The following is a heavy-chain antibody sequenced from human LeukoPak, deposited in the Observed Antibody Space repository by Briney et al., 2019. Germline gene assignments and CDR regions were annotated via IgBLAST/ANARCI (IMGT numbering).Heavy chain of an antibody. CDR2: LYPSGST. CDR1: GGSINSGY. J-gene: IGHJ4*02. Sequence: SETLSLTCSVSGGSINSGYWSWIRQPPGKGLEWIGLLYPSGSTNYNPSLKSRVTISVDTSRTQFSLKLSSVTTADTAVYYCASRSSIWSGYQDTLYYFDSWGQGTLVTVSS. D-gene: IGHD3-3*01. CDR3: ASRSSIWSGYQDTLYYFDS. V-gene: IGHV4-4*08.